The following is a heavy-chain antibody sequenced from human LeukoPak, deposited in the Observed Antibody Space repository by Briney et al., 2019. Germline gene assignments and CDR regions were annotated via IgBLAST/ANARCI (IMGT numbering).Heavy chain of an antibody. V-gene: IGHV3-30*02. D-gene: IGHD5-24*01. CDR2: IRYDVSNK. CDR3: ATQMATVFVDY. J-gene: IGHJ4*02. Sequence: PGGSLRLSCAASGFTFNSYDMHWVRQAPGKGLGWGAFIRYDVSNKYYADSVKGRFTISRDNSKNTLYLQMNSLRTEDTAVYYCATQMATVFVDYWGQGTLVIVSS. CDR1: GFTFNSYD.